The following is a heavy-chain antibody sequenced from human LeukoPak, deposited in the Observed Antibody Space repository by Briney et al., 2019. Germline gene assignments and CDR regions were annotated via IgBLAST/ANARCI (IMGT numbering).Heavy chain of an antibody. Sequence: TGGSLRLSCAASGFTFSNAWMSWVRQAPGKGLEWVGRIKSKTDGGTTDYAAPVKGRFTISRDDSKNTLYLQMNSLKTEDTAVYYCTTETPYGSGITHYYYYGMDVWGQGTTVTVSS. CDR1: GFTFSNAW. D-gene: IGHD3-10*01. CDR3: TTETPYGSGITHYYYYGMDV. J-gene: IGHJ6*02. V-gene: IGHV3-15*01. CDR2: IKSKTDGGTT.